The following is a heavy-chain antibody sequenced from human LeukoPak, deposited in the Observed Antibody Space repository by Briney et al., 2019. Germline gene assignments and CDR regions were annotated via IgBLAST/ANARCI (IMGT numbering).Heavy chain of an antibody. CDR1: GGTFSSYP. D-gene: IGHD1-20*01. Sequence: SVKVSCKASGGTFSSYPISWVRQAPGQGLEWMGGIIPIFGTANYAQKFQGRVTITADESTSTAYMELSSLRSADTAVYYCASLYIWNDVGLGPMDVWGKGTTVTVSS. CDR3: ASLYIWNDVGLGPMDV. V-gene: IGHV1-69*01. CDR2: IIPIFGTA. J-gene: IGHJ6*03.